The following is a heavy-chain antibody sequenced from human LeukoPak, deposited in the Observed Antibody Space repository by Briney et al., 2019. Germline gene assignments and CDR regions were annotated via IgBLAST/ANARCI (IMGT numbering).Heavy chain of an antibody. V-gene: IGHV4-59*12. CDR1: GGSISSCY. Sequence: SETLSLTCTVSGGSISSCYWSWIRQPPGKGLEWIGYIYYSGSTNYNPSLKSRVTISVDTSKNQFSLKLSSVTAADTAVYYCATLGDYGSGSYNWFDPWGQGTLVTVSS. J-gene: IGHJ5*02. D-gene: IGHD3-10*01. CDR3: ATLGDYGSGSYNWFDP. CDR2: IYYSGST.